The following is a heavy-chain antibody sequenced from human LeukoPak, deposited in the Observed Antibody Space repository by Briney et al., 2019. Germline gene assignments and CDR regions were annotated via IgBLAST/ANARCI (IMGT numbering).Heavy chain of an antibody. CDR1: GFTFSSYA. J-gene: IGHJ5*02. D-gene: IGHD2-15*01. CDR3: ARGEYPHQLAAHAFDP. CDR2: ISYDGSNK. V-gene: IGHV3-30-3*01. Sequence: GRSLRLSCAASGFTFSSYAMHWVRQAPGKGLEWVAVISYDGSNKYYADSVKGRFTISRDNSKNTLYLQMSSLKASDTAMYYCARGEYPHQLAAHAFDPWGQGTLVTVSS.